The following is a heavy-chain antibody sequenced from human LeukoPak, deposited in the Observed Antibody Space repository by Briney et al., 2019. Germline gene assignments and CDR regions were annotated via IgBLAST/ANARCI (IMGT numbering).Heavy chain of an antibody. Sequence: PSETLSLTCTVSGGSISSYYWSWIRQPAGKGLEWIGRIYTSGSTNYNPSLKSRVTMSVDTSKNQFYLKVTSVTAADTAVYYCVREESMVRGVSWFDPWGQGTLVTVSS. J-gene: IGHJ5*02. CDR2: IYTSGST. V-gene: IGHV4-4*07. D-gene: IGHD3-10*01. CDR1: GGSISSYY. CDR3: VREESMVRGVSWFDP.